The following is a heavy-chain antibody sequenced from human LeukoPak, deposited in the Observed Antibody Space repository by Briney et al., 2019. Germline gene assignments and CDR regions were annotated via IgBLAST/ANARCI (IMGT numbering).Heavy chain of an antibody. CDR3: AREGNWFDP. CDR1: GGSVNSSSDC. V-gene: IGHV4-39*07. Sequence: SETLSLTCTVSGGSVNSSSDCWGWIRQPPRKGLEWIGSIHHSGSAFYNPSLKSRVTISVDTSKNQFSLKLSSVTAADTAVYYCAREGNWFDPWGQGTLVTVSS. CDR2: IHHSGSA. J-gene: IGHJ5*02.